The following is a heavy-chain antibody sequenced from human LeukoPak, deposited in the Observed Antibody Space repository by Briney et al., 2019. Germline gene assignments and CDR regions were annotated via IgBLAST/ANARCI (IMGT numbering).Heavy chain of an antibody. J-gene: IGHJ4*02. CDR2: ISGSGGST. Sequence: PGGSLRLSCAASGVTFSRYGMSWVRQAPGKGLEWVSAISGSGGSTYYADSVKGRFTISRDNSKNTLYLQMNSLRAEDTAVYYCAKGDHIVVVTAIHYWGQGTLVTVSS. CDR1: GVTFSRYG. V-gene: IGHV3-23*01. CDR3: AKGDHIVVVTAIHY. D-gene: IGHD2-21*02.